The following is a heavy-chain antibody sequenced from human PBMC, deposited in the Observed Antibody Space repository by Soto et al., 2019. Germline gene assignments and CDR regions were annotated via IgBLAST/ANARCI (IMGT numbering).Heavy chain of an antibody. D-gene: IGHD6-19*01. CDR1: GFTFSSYA. V-gene: IGHV3-23*01. CDR3: AKDLDPYSSGWYVLFDY. CDR2: ISGSGGST. J-gene: IGHJ4*02. Sequence: GGSLRLSCAASGFTFSSYAMSWVRQAPGKGLEWVSAISGSGGSTYYADSVKGRFTISRDNSKNTLYLQMNSLRAEDTAVYYCAKDLDPYSSGWYVLFDYWGQGTLVTVSS.